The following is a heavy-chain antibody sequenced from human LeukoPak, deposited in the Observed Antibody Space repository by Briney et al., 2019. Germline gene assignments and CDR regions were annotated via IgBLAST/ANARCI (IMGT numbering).Heavy chain of an antibody. D-gene: IGHD5-12*01. V-gene: IGHV3-23*01. CDR1: GFTFSTND. CDR2: ISGRDGST. Sequence: SGGSLRLSCAASGFTFSTNDMSWVRQAPGKGLQWVSAISGRDGSTYYADSARGRFTISRDNSENTLYLQMNSLRTEDTAVYYCARGSDRVATIIDYWGQGTLVTVSS. J-gene: IGHJ4*02. CDR3: ARGSDRVATIIDY.